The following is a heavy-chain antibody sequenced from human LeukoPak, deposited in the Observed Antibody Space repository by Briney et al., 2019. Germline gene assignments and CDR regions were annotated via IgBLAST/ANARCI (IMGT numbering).Heavy chain of an antibody. Sequence: GGSLRLSCAASGFTFRSYTINWVRQAPGKGLEWVSSISSNSAYIYYADSVKGRFTISRDNAKNSLYLQMSSLRDEDTAVYYCTREGGGGYSDYDWFDSWGQGTLVTVSS. CDR2: ISSNSAYI. CDR3: TREGGGGYSDYDWFDS. D-gene: IGHD5-12*01. V-gene: IGHV3-21*01. CDR1: GFTFRSYT. J-gene: IGHJ5*01.